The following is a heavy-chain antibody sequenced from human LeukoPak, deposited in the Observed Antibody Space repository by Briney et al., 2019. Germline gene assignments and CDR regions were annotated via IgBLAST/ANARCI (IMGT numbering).Heavy chain of an antibody. D-gene: IGHD6-13*01. CDR1: GGSISSYY. Sequence: SETLSLTCTVSGGSISSYYWSWIRQPPGKGLEWIGYIYYSGSTNYNPSLKSRVTISVDTSKNQFSLKLSSVTAADTAVYYCARSLSAAPSRYYYYYNGMDVWGQGTTVTVSS. CDR3: ARSLSAAPSRYYYYYNGMDV. J-gene: IGHJ6*02. CDR2: IYYSGST. V-gene: IGHV4-59*08.